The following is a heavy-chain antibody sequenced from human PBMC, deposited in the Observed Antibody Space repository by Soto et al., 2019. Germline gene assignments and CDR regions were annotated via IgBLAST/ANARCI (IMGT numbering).Heavy chain of an antibody. Sequence: ASVKVSCKASGYTFTSYYMHWVRQATGQGLEWMGWMNPNSGNTGYAQKFQGRVTMTRNTSISTAYMELSSLRSEDTAVYYCAREKGLNWTDDFWGQGTLVTAPQ. D-gene: IGHD1-1*01. CDR1: GYTFTSYY. CDR2: MNPNSGNT. J-gene: IGHJ4*02. CDR3: AREKGLNWTDDF. V-gene: IGHV1-8*02.